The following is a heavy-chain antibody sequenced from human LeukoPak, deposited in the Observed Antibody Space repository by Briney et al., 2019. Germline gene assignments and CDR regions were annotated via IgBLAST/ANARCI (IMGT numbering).Heavy chain of an antibody. CDR1: GDSISTSRYY. V-gene: IGHV4-39*01. CDR2: IYYSGST. J-gene: IGHJ4*02. D-gene: IGHD3-22*01. CDR3: ARSYYYDYRQIDY. Sequence: SSETLSLTCTVSGDSISTSRYYWGWIRQPPGKGLEWLGSIYYSGSTYYNPSLKSRVTISVDTSKNQFSLNLYSVTAADTAVSYCARSYYYDYRQIDYWGQGTLVTVSS.